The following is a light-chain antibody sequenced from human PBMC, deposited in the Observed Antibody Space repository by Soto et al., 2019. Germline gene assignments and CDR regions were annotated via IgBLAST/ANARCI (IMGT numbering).Light chain of an antibody. CDR3: QQYGSSPTT. V-gene: IGKV3-20*01. J-gene: IGKJ1*01. Sequence: LSPGERATLSCRASQTVLNNYLTWYQQKPGQAPRRLIFGASIRATGIPDRFSGSGSGTDFTLTISRLEPEDFAVYYCQQYGSSPTTFGQGTKVDIK. CDR1: QTVLNNY. CDR2: GAS.